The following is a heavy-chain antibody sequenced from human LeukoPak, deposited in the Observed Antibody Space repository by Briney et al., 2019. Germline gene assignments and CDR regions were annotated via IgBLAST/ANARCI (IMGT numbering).Heavy chain of an antibody. J-gene: IGHJ6*03. CDR3: ARDFYYDSSGYGGYYYYYDMDV. CDR2: ISYDGSNK. Sequence: PGGSLRLSCAASGFTFSSYEMNWVRQAPGKGLEWVAVISYDGSNKYYADSVKGRFTISRDNSKNTLYLQMNSLRAEDTAVYYCARDFYYDSSGYGGYYYYYDMDVWGKGTTVTVSS. CDR1: GFTFSSYE. V-gene: IGHV3-30*04. D-gene: IGHD3-22*01.